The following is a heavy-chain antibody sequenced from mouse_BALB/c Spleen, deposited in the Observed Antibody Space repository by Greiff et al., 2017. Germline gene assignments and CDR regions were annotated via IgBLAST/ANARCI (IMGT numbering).Heavy chain of an antibody. CDR1: GFNINDYY. D-gene: IGHD2-14*01. CDR2: IDPENGDT. V-gene: IGHV14-4*02. J-gene: IGHJ4*01. CDR3: NACVRPSAMDY. Sequence: VQLQQSGAELVRSGASVKLSCTASGFNINDYYMHWVKQRPEQGLEWIGWIDPENGDTEYAPKFQGKATMTADTSSNTAYLQLSSLTSEDTAVYYCNACVRPSAMDYWGQGTSVTVSS.